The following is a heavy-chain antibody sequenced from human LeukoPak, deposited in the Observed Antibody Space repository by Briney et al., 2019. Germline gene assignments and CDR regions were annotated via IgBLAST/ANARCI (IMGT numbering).Heavy chain of an antibody. CDR1: GFTFSSYS. J-gene: IGHJ3*02. CDR3: ARDTPEPGLYAFDI. CDR2: ISSSSSYI. Sequence: GGSLRLSCAASGFTFSSYSMNRVRQAPGKGLEWVSSISSSSSYIYYADSVKGRFTISRDNAKNSLYLQMNSLRAEDTAVYYCARDTPEPGLYAFDIWGQGTMVTVSS. D-gene: IGHD1-14*01. V-gene: IGHV3-21*01.